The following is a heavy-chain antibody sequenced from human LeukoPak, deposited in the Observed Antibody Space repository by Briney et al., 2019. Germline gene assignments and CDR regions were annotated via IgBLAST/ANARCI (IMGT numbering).Heavy chain of an antibody. V-gene: IGHV4-59*01. J-gene: IGHJ5*02. D-gene: IGHD1-26*01. CDR1: GGSISSCY. CDR3: ARVYYIDSNWFDP. CDR2: IYYTGNT. Sequence: SETLSLTCTVSGGSISSCYWSWIRQPPGKGLEWIGYIYYTGNTNYNPSLKSRVTISLDTSKNQFSLKLSSVTAADTAIYYCARVYYIDSNWFDPWGQGTLVTVSS.